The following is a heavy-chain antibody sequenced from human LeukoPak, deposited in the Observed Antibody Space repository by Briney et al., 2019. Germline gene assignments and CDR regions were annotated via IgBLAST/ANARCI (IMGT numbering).Heavy chain of an antibody. CDR1: GFTFSDYY. J-gene: IGHJ4*02. CDR2: ISSSSSYT. Sequence: GGSLRLSCAASGFTFSDYYMSWIRQAPGKGLEWVSYISSSSSYTNYADSVKGRFTISRDNAKNSLYLQMNILRAEDTAVYYCARGRTLGGDYWGQGTLVTVSS. CDR3: ARGRTLGGDY. V-gene: IGHV3-11*06. D-gene: IGHD3-16*01.